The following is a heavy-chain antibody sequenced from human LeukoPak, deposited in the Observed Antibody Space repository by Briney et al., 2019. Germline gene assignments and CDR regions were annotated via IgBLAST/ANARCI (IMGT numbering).Heavy chain of an antibody. CDR1: GSSLNSGYY. CDR3: AKLAAYAHPSFGPPSNWYFDL. J-gene: IGHJ2*01. Sequence: PSETLSLTCAVSGSSLNSGYYWGWIRQPPGRGLEWIALLYHTGHTYYNPTLRSRVTISIDTSRNLFSLKLTSVTAADTALYYCAKLAAYAHPSFGPPSNWYFDLWGRGTLVVVSS. V-gene: IGHV4-38-2*01. D-gene: IGHD2-2*01. CDR2: LYHTGHT.